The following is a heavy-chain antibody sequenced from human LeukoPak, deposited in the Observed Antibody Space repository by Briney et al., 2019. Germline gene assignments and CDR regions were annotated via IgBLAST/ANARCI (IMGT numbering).Heavy chain of an antibody. CDR2: IYYSGTT. V-gene: IGHV4-59*01. Sequence: KASETLSLTCTVSGGSISNYCWSWIRQPPGKGLEWIGNIYYSGTTNYNPSLKSRVTISVDTSKNKFSLKLSSVTAADTAVYYCARVPISTTARGYFDYWGQGTLVTVSS. J-gene: IGHJ4*02. CDR3: ARVPISTTARGYFDY. CDR1: GGSISNYC. D-gene: IGHD4-17*01.